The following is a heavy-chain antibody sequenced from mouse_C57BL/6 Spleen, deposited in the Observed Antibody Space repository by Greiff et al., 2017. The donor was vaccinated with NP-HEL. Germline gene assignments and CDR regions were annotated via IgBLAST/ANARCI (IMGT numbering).Heavy chain of an antibody. J-gene: IGHJ3*01. Sequence: EVQLQQSGPELVKPGASVKISCKASGYTFTDYYMNWVKQSHGKSLEWIGDINPNNGGTSYNQKFKGKATLTVDKSSSTAYMELRSLTSEDSAVYYCASWGYITTVVAPRTWFAYWGQGTLVTVSA. CDR2: INPNNGGT. CDR3: ASWGYITTVVAPRTWFAY. V-gene: IGHV1-26*01. CDR1: GYTFTDYY. D-gene: IGHD1-1*01.